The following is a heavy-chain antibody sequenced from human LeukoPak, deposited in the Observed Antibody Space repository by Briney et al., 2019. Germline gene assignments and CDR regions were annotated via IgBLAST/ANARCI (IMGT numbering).Heavy chain of an antibody. Sequence: ASVKVSCKASGGTFSSYAINWVRQAPGQGLEWMGRTIPILGIANYAQKFQGRVTITADKSTSTAYTELSSLRSEDTAVYYCARDGETAMGRELWGQGTLVTVSS. D-gene: IGHD5-18*01. J-gene: IGHJ4*02. V-gene: IGHV1-69*04. CDR1: GGTFSSYA. CDR2: TIPILGIA. CDR3: ARDGETAMGREL.